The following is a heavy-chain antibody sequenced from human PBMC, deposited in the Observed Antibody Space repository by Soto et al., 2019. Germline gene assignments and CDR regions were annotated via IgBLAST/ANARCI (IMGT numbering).Heavy chain of an antibody. J-gene: IGHJ4*02. CDR3: VREDSRGYWGSPLGY. V-gene: IGHV1-18*01. CDR2: ISAYNGNT. Sequence: ASVKVSCKASGYTFTSYALHWVRQAPGQGLEWMGWISAYNGNTNYAQKLQGRVTMTTDTSTSTAYMELRSLRSDDTAVYYCVREDSRGYWGSPLGYGGQGT. D-gene: IGHD3-22*01. CDR1: GYTFTSYA.